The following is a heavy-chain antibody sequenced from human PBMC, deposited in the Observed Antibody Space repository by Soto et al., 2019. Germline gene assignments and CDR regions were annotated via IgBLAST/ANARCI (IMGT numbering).Heavy chain of an antibody. D-gene: IGHD2-2*01. CDR1: GFTVSSNY. CDR2: IYSGGST. CDR3: ARCLGYCSSTSFHPPMDV. Sequence: GGSLRLSCAASGFTVSSNYMSWVRQAPGKGLEWVSVIYSGGSTYYADSVKGRFTISRDNSKNTLYLQMNSLRAEDTAVYYCARCLGYCSSTSFHPPMDVWGQGTTVTVSS. V-gene: IGHV3-66*01. J-gene: IGHJ6*02.